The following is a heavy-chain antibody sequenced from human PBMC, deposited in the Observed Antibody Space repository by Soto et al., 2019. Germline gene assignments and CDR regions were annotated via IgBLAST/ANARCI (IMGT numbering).Heavy chain of an antibody. CDR3: ATPYSSGWYYFDY. CDR1: GYTLTELS. J-gene: IGHJ4*02. Sequence: ASVKVSCKVSGYTLTELSMHWVRQAPGKGLEWMGGFDPEDGETIYAQKFQGRATITDDTSTDTAYMELSSQRSEDTAVYYCATPYSSGWYYFDYWGQGTLVTVSS. V-gene: IGHV1-24*01. CDR2: FDPEDGET. D-gene: IGHD6-19*01.